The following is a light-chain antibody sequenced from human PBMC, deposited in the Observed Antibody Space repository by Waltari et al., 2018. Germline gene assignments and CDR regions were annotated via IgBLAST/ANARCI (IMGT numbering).Light chain of an antibody. CDR3: MQALQTPRT. J-gene: IGKJ1*01. Sequence: DIVMTQSPLSLPVTPGEPASIPCRSSQCLLHSNGYNYLDWYLQKPGQSPQVLIYLGSNRASGVPDRFSGSGSGTDFTLKISRVEAEDVGVYYCMQALQTPRTFGQGTKVEIK. V-gene: IGKV2-28*01. CDR2: LGS. CDR1: QCLLHSNGYNY.